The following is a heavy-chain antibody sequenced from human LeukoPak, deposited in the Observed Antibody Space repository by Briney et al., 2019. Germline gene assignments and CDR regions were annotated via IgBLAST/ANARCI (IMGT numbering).Heavy chain of an antibody. J-gene: IGHJ4*02. D-gene: IGHD3-22*01. CDR3: AQSSSGYYSGFDY. Sequence: GGSLTLSCALSAFTFSSYAMHWVRQAPGKGLEWVAVISYDGSNKYYADSVKGRFTISRDNSKNTLYLQMNGLRAEDTAVYYCAQSSSGYYSGFDYWGQGTLVTVSS. CDR1: AFTFSSYA. V-gene: IGHV3-30-3*01. CDR2: ISYDGSNK.